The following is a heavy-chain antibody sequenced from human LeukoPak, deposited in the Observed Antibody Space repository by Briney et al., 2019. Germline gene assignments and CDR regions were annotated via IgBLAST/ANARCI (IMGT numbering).Heavy chain of an antibody. Sequence: PSEALSLTCTVSGGSISSSSYYWGWIRQPPGEGLEWIGIIYYSGSTYYNPSLKSRVTISVDTSKNQFSLKLSSVTAADTAVYYCARHRGYCSSTSCYTEIDYWGQGTLVTVSS. CDR2: IYYSGST. CDR1: GGSISSSSYY. V-gene: IGHV4-39*01. CDR3: ARHRGYCSSTSCYTEIDY. J-gene: IGHJ4*02. D-gene: IGHD2-2*02.